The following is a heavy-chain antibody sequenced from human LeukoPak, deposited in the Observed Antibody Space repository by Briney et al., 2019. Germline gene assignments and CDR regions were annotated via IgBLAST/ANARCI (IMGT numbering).Heavy chain of an antibody. CDR2: INHSGST. CDR1: GGSFSGYY. D-gene: IGHD3-16*02. J-gene: IGHJ4*02. Sequence: PSETLSLTCAVYGGSFSGYYWSWIRQPPGKGLEWIGEINHSGSTNYNPSLKSRVTISVDTSKNQFSLKLSSVTAADTAVYCCARGRPLLKRLGELSHAPSLYYFDYWGQGTLVTVSS. CDR3: ARGRPLLKRLGELSHAPSLYYFDY. V-gene: IGHV4-34*01.